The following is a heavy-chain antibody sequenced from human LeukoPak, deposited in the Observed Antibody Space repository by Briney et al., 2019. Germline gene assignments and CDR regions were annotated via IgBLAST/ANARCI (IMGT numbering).Heavy chain of an antibody. CDR2: ISATGGST. D-gene: IGHD6-13*01. CDR1: GFTFSSYA. J-gene: IGHJ2*01. V-gene: IGHV3-23*01. Sequence: GGSLRLSYAASGFTFSSYAMGWVRQAPGKGLEWVSSISATGGSTYYADSVKGRSTISRDNSKNTLYLHMNSLRAEDTAVYYCAKSSSTYSITSYWYFDLWGRGTLVTVSS. CDR3: AKSSSTYSITSYWYFDL.